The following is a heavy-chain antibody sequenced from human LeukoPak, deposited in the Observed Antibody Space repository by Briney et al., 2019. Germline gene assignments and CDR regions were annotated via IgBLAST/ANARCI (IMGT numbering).Heavy chain of an antibody. D-gene: IGHD5-12*01. CDR3: AKDYAATWGLRFGFFSG. J-gene: IGHJ4*02. CDR1: GFTFSSYA. Sequence: GGSLRLSCAASGFTFSSYAMSWVRQAPGKGLEWVSAISGSGGSTYYADSVKGRFTISRDNSKNTLYLQMNSLRAEDTAVYYCAKDYAATWGLRFGFFSGRGQGTLVTVSS. V-gene: IGHV3-23*01. CDR2: ISGSGGST.